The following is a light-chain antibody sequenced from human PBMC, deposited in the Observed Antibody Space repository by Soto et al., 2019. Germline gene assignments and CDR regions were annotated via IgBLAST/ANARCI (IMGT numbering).Light chain of an antibody. CDR2: GAS. V-gene: IGKV3-20*01. Sequence: EIVLTQSPGTLALSPGERATLSCRASQGVSRNYLAWYQQKPGQAPRHLIYGASSRATGIPDRFSGSGSGTDFILTISRLEPEDFAVYFCQQYGTSPLTFGGGTKVDIK. CDR1: QGVSRNY. J-gene: IGKJ4*01. CDR3: QQYGTSPLT.